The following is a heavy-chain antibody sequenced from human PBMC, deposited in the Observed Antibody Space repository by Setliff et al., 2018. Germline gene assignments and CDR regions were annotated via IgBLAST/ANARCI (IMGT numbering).Heavy chain of an antibody. J-gene: IGHJ5*02. CDR2: IYHDGNTKYNPSV. V-gene: IGHV4-4*02. D-gene: IGHD2-2*01. CDR3: ARGGERYHAVS. Sequence: SETLSLTCAVSGVSVNSLTWWSWVRQPPGKGLEWIGHIYHDGNTKYNPSVNYNPSLKSRVTISIDKSKNQFSLNLSSVTAAGTAVYYCARGGERYHAVSWGQGLLVTVSS. CDR1: GVSVNSLTW.